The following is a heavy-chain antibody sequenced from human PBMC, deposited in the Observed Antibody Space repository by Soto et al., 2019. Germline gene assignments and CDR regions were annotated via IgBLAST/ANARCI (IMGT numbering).Heavy chain of an antibody. D-gene: IGHD6-6*01. V-gene: IGHV4-34*01. CDR3: ARGLSSSSWFDP. CDR2: INHSGST. J-gene: IGHJ5*02. Sequence: SETLSLTCAVYGGSFSGYYWSWIRQPPGKGLEWVGGINHSGSTNYNPSLKTRATISVDTSKNQFSLKLSSVTAADTAVYYCARGLSSSSWFDPWGQGTLVTVSS. CDR1: GGSFSGYY.